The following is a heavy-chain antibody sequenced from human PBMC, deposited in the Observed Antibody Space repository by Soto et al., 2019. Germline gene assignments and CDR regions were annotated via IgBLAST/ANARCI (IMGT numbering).Heavy chain of an antibody. CDR2: IIPIFGTA. V-gene: IGHV1-69*13. J-gene: IGHJ6*02. Sequence: PSVKVSCKASGGTFSSYAISWVRQAPGQGLEWMGGIIPIFGTANYAQKFQGRVTITADESTSTAYMELSSLRSEDTAVYYCARDFIMVGMLDLDYYYYGMDVWGQGTTVTVSS. CDR3: ARDFIMVGMLDLDYYYYGMDV. D-gene: IGHD2-8*01. CDR1: GGTFSSYA.